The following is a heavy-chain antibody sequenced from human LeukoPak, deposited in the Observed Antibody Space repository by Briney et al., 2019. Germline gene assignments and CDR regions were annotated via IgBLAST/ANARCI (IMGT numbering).Heavy chain of an antibody. J-gene: IGHJ6*03. CDR1: GFTFTTYW. CDR3: TRDVDLDFAYYMDV. CDR2: IRSKAYGGTT. Sequence: PGGSLRLSCAASGFTFTTYWMSWVRQAPGKGLEWVGFIRSKAYGGTTEYAASVKGRFTISRDDSKSIAYLQMNSLKTEDTAVYYCTRDVDLDFAYYMDVWGKGTTVTISS. V-gene: IGHV3-49*04. D-gene: IGHD2-21*01.